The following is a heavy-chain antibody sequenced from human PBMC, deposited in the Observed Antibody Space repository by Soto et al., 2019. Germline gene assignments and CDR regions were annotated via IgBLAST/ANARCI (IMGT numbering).Heavy chain of an antibody. D-gene: IGHD2-15*01. V-gene: IGHV4-39*01. CDR1: GGSISSGGYY. CDR2: IYYSGST. J-gene: IGHJ4*02. Sequence: SETLSLTCTVSGGSISSGGYYWSWIRQHPGKGLEWIGYIYYSGSTYYNPSLKSRVTISVDTSKNQFSLKLSSVTAADTAVYYCARSYWVAYYFDYWGQGTLVTVSS. CDR3: ARSYWVAYYFDY.